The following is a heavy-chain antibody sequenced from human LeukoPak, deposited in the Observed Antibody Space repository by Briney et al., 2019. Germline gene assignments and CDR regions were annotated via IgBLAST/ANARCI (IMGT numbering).Heavy chain of an antibody. CDR3: ARVHRYGSGSSYLDY. CDR2: IIPIFGTA. V-gene: IGHV1-69*05. Sequence: SVKVSCKASGGTFSSYAISWVRQAPGQGLEWMGRIIPIFGTANYAQKFQGRVTITTDESTSPAYMEVSSLRTEDTAVYYCARVHRYGSGSSYLDYWGQGTLVTVSS. J-gene: IGHJ4*02. CDR1: GGTFSSYA. D-gene: IGHD3-10*01.